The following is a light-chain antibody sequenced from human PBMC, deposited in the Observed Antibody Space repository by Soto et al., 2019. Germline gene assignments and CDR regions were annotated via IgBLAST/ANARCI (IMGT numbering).Light chain of an antibody. V-gene: IGLV2-11*01. CDR1: SSDVGGYNY. CDR2: DVT. CDR3: CSYAGNYTYV. J-gene: IGLJ1*01. Sequence: QSALTQPRSVSGSPGQSVTISCTGTSSDVGGYNYVSWYQQNPGKAPKLMIHDVTKRPSGVPDRFSGSKSGNTASLTISGLQAEDEAVYYCCSYAGNYTYVFGTGTKVTVL.